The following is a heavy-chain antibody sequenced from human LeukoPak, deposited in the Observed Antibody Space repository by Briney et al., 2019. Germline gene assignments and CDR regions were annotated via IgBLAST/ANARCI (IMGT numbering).Heavy chain of an antibody. V-gene: IGHV3-74*01. CDR2: INSDGSST. CDR1: GFTFIRYY. Sequence: GGSLRLSFAASGFTFIRYYMHWVRQAPGKGLWWVSRINSDGSSTTYADSVKGRFTISRDNAKNTLYLQMNSLKVEDTAVYYCTRVFVGDEYSSSGYWGQGTLVTVSS. D-gene: IGHD6-13*01. CDR3: TRVFVGDEYSSSGY. J-gene: IGHJ4*02.